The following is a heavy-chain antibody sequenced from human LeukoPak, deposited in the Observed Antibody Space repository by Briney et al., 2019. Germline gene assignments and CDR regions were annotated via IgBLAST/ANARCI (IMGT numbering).Heavy chain of an antibody. Sequence: SQTLSLTCTVSGGSIRSGDYYWSWIRQPPGKGLEWIGYIYYSGSTYYNPSLKSRVTISVDTSKNQFSLKLSSVTAADTAVYYCARETTVRCSGGSCSAIRWFDPWGQGTLVTVSS. CDR3: ARETTVRCSGGSCSAIRWFDP. J-gene: IGHJ5*02. V-gene: IGHV4-30-4*08. D-gene: IGHD2-15*01. CDR2: IYYSGST. CDR1: GGSIRSGDYY.